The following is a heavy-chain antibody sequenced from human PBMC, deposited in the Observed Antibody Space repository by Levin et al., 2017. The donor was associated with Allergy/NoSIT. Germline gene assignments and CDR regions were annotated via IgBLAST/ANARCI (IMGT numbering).Heavy chain of an antibody. D-gene: IGHD4-17*01. Sequence: NPSETLSLTCTVSGGSISSSSYYWGWIRQPPGKGLEWIGSIYYSGSTYYNPSLKSRVTISVDTSKNQFSLKLSSVTAADTAVYYCASQQLETLTIYGDYAYFDYWGQGTLVTVSS. CDR3: ASQQLETLTIYGDYAYFDY. CDR1: GGSISSSSYY. CDR2: IYYSGST. J-gene: IGHJ4*02. V-gene: IGHV4-39*01.